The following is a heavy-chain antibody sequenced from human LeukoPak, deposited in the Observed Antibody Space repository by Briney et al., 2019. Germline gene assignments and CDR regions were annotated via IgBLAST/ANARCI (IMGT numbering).Heavy chain of an antibody. Sequence: PSETLSLTCAVYGGSFSRFYWSWIRQSPGRGLEWIGEINDSGTINYNPSLMSRVTISVDKSKNQFSLKLSSATAADTAVYYCARRWNYGRNYYIDVWGKGATVSVSS. CDR3: ARRWNYGRNYYIDV. J-gene: IGHJ6*03. CDR1: GGSFSRFY. V-gene: IGHV4-34*01. CDR2: INDSGTI. D-gene: IGHD1-7*01.